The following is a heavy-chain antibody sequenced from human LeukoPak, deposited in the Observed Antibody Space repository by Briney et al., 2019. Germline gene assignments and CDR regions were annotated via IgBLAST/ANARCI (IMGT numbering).Heavy chain of an antibody. Sequence: GASVKVSCKASGYTXTNYAISWVRQAPGQGLEWTAWISAYNGNTKYAEKLQGRVTMTTDTSTSTAYMELRSLRSDDTAVYYCARDTTEYSSSSGIDYWGQGTLVTVSS. J-gene: IGHJ4*02. V-gene: IGHV1-18*01. CDR2: ISAYNGNT. CDR3: ARDTTEYSSSSGIDY. D-gene: IGHD6-6*01. CDR1: GYTXTNYA.